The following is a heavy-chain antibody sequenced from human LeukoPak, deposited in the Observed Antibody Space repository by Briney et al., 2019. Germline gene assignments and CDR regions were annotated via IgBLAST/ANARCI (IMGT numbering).Heavy chain of an antibody. J-gene: IGHJ3*02. CDR3: ARSVRQGSISAFDI. Sequence: GESLKISCQGSGYSFTTYWIGWVRQMPGKGLEGMGFIYPGDSDTRYSPSFQGQVTMSADKFISTAYLQWSSLKASDTAMYYCARSVRQGSISAFDIWGQGTMVTVSS. CDR2: IYPGDSDT. CDR1: GYSFTTYW. D-gene: IGHD1-26*01. V-gene: IGHV5-51*01.